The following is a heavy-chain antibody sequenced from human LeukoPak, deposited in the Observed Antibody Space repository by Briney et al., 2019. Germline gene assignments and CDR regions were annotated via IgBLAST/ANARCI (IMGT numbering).Heavy chain of an antibody. J-gene: IGHJ4*02. CDR2: IVVGSGNT. V-gene: IGHV1-58*02. CDR1: GFTFTSCA. D-gene: IGHD6-13*01. CDR3: ARDFLDSSSWYGPAWY. Sequence: SVKVSCKASGFTFTSCAMQWVRQARGQRLERIGWIVVGSGNTNYAQKFQERVTMTTDTSTSTAYMELRSLRSDDTAVYYCARDFLDSSSWYGPAWYWGQGTLVTVSS.